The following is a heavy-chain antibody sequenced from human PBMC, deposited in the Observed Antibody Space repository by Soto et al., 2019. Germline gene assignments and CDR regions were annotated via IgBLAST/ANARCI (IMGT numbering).Heavy chain of an antibody. J-gene: IGHJ4*02. CDR3: ARAYDSSGYSWAPDY. V-gene: IGHV3-33*01. D-gene: IGHD3-22*01. CDR1: GFTFSSYG. CDR2: IWYDGSNK. Sequence: GGSLRLSCAASGFTFSSYGMHWVRQAPGKGLEWVAVIWYDGSNKYYADSVKGRFTISRDNSKNTLYLQMNSLRAEDTAVYYCARAYDSSGYSWAPDYWGQGTLVTVSS.